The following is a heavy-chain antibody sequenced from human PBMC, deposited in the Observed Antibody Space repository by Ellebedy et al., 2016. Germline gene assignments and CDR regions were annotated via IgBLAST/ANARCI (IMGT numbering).Heavy chain of an antibody. CDR2: INTDGGTT. J-gene: IGHJ2*01. V-gene: IGHV3-74*01. Sequence: GGSLRLXXAASGFTFSNYWMHWVRQAPGKGLVWVSRINTDGGTTTYADSVKGRFTISRGNAKNTVYLQMNSLGAEDTAVYYCARDRTSGWQRFFDLWGRGTLVTVSS. CDR3: ARDRTSGWQRFFDL. D-gene: IGHD6-19*01. CDR1: GFTFSNYW.